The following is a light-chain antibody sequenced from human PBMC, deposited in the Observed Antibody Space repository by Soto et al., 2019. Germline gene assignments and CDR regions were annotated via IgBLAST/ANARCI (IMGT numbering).Light chain of an antibody. Sequence: QSVLTQPPSVSGAPGQRVTISCTGSSSNIGAGYDVHWYQQLPGTAPKLLIYGNSNRPSGVPDRFSGSKSGTSASLAITGLQAEDEADYSCQSYDSSFVVFGGGTKLTVL. CDR2: GNS. CDR1: SSNIGAGYD. V-gene: IGLV1-40*01. CDR3: QSYDSSFVV. J-gene: IGLJ2*01.